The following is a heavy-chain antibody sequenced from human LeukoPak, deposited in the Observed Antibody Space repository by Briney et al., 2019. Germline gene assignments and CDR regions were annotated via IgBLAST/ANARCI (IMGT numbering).Heavy chain of an antibody. J-gene: IGHJ3*02. D-gene: IGHD3-3*01. V-gene: IGHV4-59*08. CDR1: GGSISSYY. Sequence: SETLSLTCTVSGGSISSYYWSWIRQPPGKGLEWIGYIFYIGNTNYNPSLKSRVTISVDTSKNQFSLKLSSVTAADTAVYYCAATYYDFWSGYSTRAFDIWGQGTMVTVSS. CDR2: IFYIGNT. CDR3: AATYYDFWSGYSTRAFDI.